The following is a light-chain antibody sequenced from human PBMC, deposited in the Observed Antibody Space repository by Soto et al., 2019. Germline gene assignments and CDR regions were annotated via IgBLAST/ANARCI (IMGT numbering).Light chain of an antibody. Sequence: EIVFTQSPATLSLSPGERATLSCRASQSVGNTLAWYQQKPGQAPGLLIYEASTRATGILARFSGSGSGTDFTLTISSLEPEDFAVYYCQQHANWPLTFGGGTKVDIK. V-gene: IGKV3-11*01. CDR1: QSVGNT. CDR2: EAS. J-gene: IGKJ4*01. CDR3: QQHANWPLT.